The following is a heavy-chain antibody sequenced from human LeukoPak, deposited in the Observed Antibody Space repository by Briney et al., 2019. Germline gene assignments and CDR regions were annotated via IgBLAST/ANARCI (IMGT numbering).Heavy chain of an antibody. CDR2: IGTAGDP. D-gene: IGHD2-8*01. V-gene: IGHV3-13*05. CDR3: AGSYGIDAFDI. CDR1: GFTFSSYD. Sequence: GGSLRLSCTASGFTFSSYDMHWVRQATGKGLEWVSAIGTAGDPYYPGSVKGRFTISRENAKNSLYLQMNSLRAGDTAVYYCAGSYGIDAFDIWGQGTMVTVSS. J-gene: IGHJ3*02.